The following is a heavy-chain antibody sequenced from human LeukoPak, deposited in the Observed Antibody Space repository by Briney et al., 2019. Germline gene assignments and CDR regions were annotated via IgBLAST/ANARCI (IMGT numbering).Heavy chain of an antibody. J-gene: IGHJ3*01. CDR1: GGSINDVNHY. Sequence: PSETLSLTCTVSGGSINDVNHYWGWIRQPPGKGLQWVASVYRANTFYSPSLKSRLTISVDTSKNQISLKVYSVTAADTAVYYCARDTSDIVVVPAANWGQGTMVTVSS. CDR3: ARDTSDIVVVPAAN. CDR2: VYRANT. V-gene: IGHV4-39*07. D-gene: IGHD2-2*01.